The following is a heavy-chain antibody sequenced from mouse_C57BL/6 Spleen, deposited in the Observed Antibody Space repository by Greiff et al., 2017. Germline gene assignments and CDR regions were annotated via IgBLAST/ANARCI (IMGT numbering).Heavy chain of an antibody. CDR1: GFSLSTSGMG. J-gene: IGHJ2*01. V-gene: IGHV8-12*01. D-gene: IGHD2-4*01. CDR3: ARKDYDYGFDY. CDR2: IYWDDDK. Sequence: QVTLKESGPGILQSSQTLSLSCSFSGFSLSTSGMGVGWIRQPSGKGLEWLAHIYWDDDKRYNPSLKSRLTISKDTSRNQVFLKITRVDTADTATYYCARKDYDYGFDYWGQGTTLTVSS.